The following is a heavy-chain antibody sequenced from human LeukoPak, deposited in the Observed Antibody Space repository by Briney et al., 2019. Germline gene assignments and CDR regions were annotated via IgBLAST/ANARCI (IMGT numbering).Heavy chain of an antibody. CDR2: ISGSGGST. D-gene: IGHD2-2*02. J-gene: IGHJ4*02. CDR1: GFTSSSYG. CDR3: AKDQDPYCSSTSCYKVN. V-gene: IGHV3-23*01. Sequence: GGSLRLPCAASGFTSSSYGMTWVRQAPGKGLEWVSTISGSGGSTYYADSVKGRFTISRDKSKNTVYLQMNSLRAEDTAVYYCAKDQDPYCSSTSCYKVNWGQGTLVTVSS.